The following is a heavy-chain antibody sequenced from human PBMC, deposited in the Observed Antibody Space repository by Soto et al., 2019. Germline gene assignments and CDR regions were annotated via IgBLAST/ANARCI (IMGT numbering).Heavy chain of an antibody. V-gene: IGHV3-74*01. CDR2: INLDGSSA. D-gene: IGHD4-4*01. J-gene: IGHJ4*02. CDR1: GFTFSNYW. CDR3: ARGVSSNYGNFDS. Sequence: EVQLVESGGGLVQPGGSLRLSCAATGFTFSNYWMHWVRQAPGKGLVWVSRINLDGSSANYADSVKGRFTVSRDNAKNTLYLQMESLRGEDTAVYFCARGVSSNYGNFDSWGQGTLVPVSS.